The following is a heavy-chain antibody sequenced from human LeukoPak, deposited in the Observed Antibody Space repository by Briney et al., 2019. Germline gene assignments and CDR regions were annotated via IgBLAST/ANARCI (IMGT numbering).Heavy chain of an antibody. D-gene: IGHD3-22*01. CDR3: ARGLVHDTSGYYSDY. J-gene: IGHJ4*02. V-gene: IGHV3-74*01. CDR2: INSDGSST. Sequence: GGSLRLSCAASGFTFSAFWMHRVRQAPGKGLVWVSRINSDGSSTTYADSVKGRFTVSRDNAKNTLYLQMDSLRAEDSAVYYCARGLVHDTSGYYSDYWGQGILVTASS. CDR1: GFTFSAFW.